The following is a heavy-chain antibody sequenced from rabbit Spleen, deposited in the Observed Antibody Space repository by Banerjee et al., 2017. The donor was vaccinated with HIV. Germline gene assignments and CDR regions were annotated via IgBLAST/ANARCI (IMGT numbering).Heavy chain of an antibody. D-gene: IGHD8-1*01. CDR1: GVSFSFNSY. V-gene: IGHV1S40*01. CDR2: IDSSSSDFT. Sequence: QSLEESGGDLVKPGASLTLTCTASGVSFSFNSYMCWVRQPPGKGLEWIACIDSSSSDFTYFASWAKGRFTISKTSSTTVTLQMTSLTAADTATYFCARDSGTSFSSYGMDLWGPGTLVTVS. J-gene: IGHJ6*01. CDR3: ARDSGTSFSSYGMDL.